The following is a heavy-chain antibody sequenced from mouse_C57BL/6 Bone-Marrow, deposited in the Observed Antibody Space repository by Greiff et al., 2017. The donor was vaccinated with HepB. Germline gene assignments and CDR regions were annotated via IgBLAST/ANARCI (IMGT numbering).Heavy chain of an antibody. CDR3: AQLRPYAMDY. Sequence: EVHLVESGGGLVKPGGSLKLSCAASGFTFSDYGMHWVRQAPEKGLEWVAYISSGSSTIYYADTVKGRSTISRDNAKNTLFLQMTSLRSEDTAMYYSAQLRPYAMDYWGQGTSVTVSS. J-gene: IGHJ4*01. V-gene: IGHV5-17*01. CDR1: GFTFSDYG. CDR2: ISSGSSTI. D-gene: IGHD1-1*01.